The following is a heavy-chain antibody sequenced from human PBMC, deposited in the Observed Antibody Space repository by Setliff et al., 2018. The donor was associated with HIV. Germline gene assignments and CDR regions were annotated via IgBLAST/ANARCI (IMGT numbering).Heavy chain of an antibody. Sequence: PSETLSLTCSVSGYSINTAYYWGWIRQSPGKGLEWIGGFHHSGSTHYNPSLKSRVTISGQTSNNQFSLQLTSVTAADTAVYYCARRGAGYYYDSSEYYTGNGFDMWGQGTMVTV. D-gene: IGHD3-22*01. V-gene: IGHV4-38-2*01. CDR3: ARRGAGYYYDSSEYYTGNGFDM. CDR1: GYSINTAYY. J-gene: IGHJ3*02. CDR2: FHHSGST.